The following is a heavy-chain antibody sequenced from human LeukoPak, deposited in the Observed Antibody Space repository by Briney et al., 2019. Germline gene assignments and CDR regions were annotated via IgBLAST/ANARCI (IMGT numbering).Heavy chain of an antibody. Sequence: SETLTLTCAVYGGSFSGYYWSWIRQPPGKGLEWIGEINHSGSTNYNPSLKSRVTISVDTSKNQFSLKLSSVTAADTAVYYCARDRVYYYDSSGYKGFDYWGQGTLVTVSS. J-gene: IGHJ4*02. CDR3: ARDRVYYYDSSGYKGFDY. D-gene: IGHD3-22*01. V-gene: IGHV4-34*01. CDR1: GGSFSGYY. CDR2: INHSGST.